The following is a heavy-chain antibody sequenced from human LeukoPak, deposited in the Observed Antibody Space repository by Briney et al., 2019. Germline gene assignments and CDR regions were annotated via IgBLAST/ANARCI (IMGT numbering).Heavy chain of an antibody. Sequence: ASVKVSCKASGYTFTSYYMHWVRQAPGQGLEWMGIINPSGADTSHAPKFQGRVTMTWDTSTSTAYMELNSLRSEDTAVYYCARDHHSGSYYDRWFDPWGQGTLVTVSS. CDR2: INPSGADT. J-gene: IGHJ5*02. CDR1: GYTFTSYY. D-gene: IGHD3-10*01. V-gene: IGHV1-46*01. CDR3: ARDHHSGSYYDRWFDP.